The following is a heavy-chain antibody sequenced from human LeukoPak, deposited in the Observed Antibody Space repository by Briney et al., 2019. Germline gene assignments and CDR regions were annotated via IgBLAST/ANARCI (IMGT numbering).Heavy chain of an antibody. CDR3: ARDYGDYKGVAYAARNFVY. D-gene: IGHD4-17*01. CDR2: ISSSGSTI. J-gene: IGHJ4*02. CDR1: GFTFSDYY. V-gene: IGHV3-11*01. Sequence: PGGSLRLSCAASGFTFSDYYMSWIRQAPGKGLEWVSYISSSGSTIYYAESVKGRFTISRDHAKNSLYLQMNRLRAEDTAVYYCARDYGDYKGVAYAARNFVYGGEKTLVTVFS.